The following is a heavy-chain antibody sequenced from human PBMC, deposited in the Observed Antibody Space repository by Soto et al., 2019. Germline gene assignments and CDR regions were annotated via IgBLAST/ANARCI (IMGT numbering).Heavy chain of an antibody. D-gene: IGHD3-3*01. V-gene: IGHV1-2*04. Sequence: ASVKVSCKASGYTFTGYYMHWVRQAPGQGLEWMGWINPNSGGTNYAQKFQGWVTMTRDTSISTAYMELSRLRSDDTAVYYCARVQAGVWSGYWYVFDIWGQGTMVTVSS. CDR1: GYTFTGYY. CDR3: ARVQAGVWSGYWYVFDI. CDR2: INPNSGGT. J-gene: IGHJ3*02.